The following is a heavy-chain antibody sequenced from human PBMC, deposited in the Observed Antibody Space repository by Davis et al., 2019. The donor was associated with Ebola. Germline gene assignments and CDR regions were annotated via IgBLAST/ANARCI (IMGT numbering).Heavy chain of an antibody. V-gene: IGHV4-4*02. Sequence: SETLSLTCAVSGGSISSSNWWSRVRQPPGKGLEWIGEIYHSGSTTYNPSLKSRVTISVDTSKNQFSLKLSSVTAADTAVYYCARGPYRSSWARRYGMDVWGQGTTVTVSS. CDR3: ARGPYRSSWARRYGMDV. J-gene: IGHJ6*02. CDR1: GGSISSSNW. D-gene: IGHD6-13*01. CDR2: IYHSGST.